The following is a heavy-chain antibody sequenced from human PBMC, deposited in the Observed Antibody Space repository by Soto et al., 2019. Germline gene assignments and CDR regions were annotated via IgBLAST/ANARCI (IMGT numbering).Heavy chain of an antibody. CDR1: GGTFSSYA. CDR3: ARELSRRYCSSTSCYPRARNHYYYYGMDV. J-gene: IGHJ6*02. V-gene: IGHV1-69*13. D-gene: IGHD2-2*01. Sequence: SVKVSCKASGGTFSSYAISWVRQAPGQGLEWMGGIIPIFGTANYAQKFQGRVTITADESTNTAYMELSSLRSEDTAVYYCARELSRRYCSSTSCYPRARNHYYYYGMDVWGQGTTVTVSS. CDR2: IIPIFGTA.